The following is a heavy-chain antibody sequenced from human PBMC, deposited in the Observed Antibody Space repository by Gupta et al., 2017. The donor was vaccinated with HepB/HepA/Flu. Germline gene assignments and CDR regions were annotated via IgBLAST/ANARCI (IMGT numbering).Heavy chain of an antibody. D-gene: IGHD1-26*01. J-gene: IGHJ4*02. CDR1: GFTFPSYD. CDR3: ARGFGGTYFYYFDY. CDR2: LTAGEISP. Sequence: EVQLLESGGGWVQPGGSLRLSCAASGFTFPSYDFCWVRQAPGKGLEWVSSLTAGEISPNYADSVKGRFTISRDNPENTLYLQMNSLRAEDTAVYYCARGFGGTYFYYFDYWGQGTLVTVSS. V-gene: IGHV3-23*01.